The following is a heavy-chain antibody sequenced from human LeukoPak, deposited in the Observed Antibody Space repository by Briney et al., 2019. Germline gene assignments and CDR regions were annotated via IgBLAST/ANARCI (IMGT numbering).Heavy chain of an antibody. CDR1: GDSVSSNSVT. D-gene: IGHD2-2*01. Sequence: SQTLSLTCAISGDSVSSNSVTWNWIRQSPSRGVEWLGRTYYRSTWYNDYAVSVRGRITVNPDTSKNQFSLHLNSVTPEDTAVYYCARRPTQYDCFDPWGQGILVTVSS. CDR2: TYYRSTWYN. V-gene: IGHV6-1*01. J-gene: IGHJ5*02. CDR3: ARRPTQYDCFDP.